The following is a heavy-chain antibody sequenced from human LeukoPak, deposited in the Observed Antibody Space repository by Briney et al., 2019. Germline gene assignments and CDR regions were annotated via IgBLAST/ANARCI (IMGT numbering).Heavy chain of an antibody. V-gene: IGHV3-74*01. J-gene: IGHJ4*02. Sequence: GGSLRLSCAASGLAFSAYKMHWVRQAPRKGLVWVSRISTDGYTTDYADFVQGRFTASRDNTKNTWSLEMNSLRAEDTAVYYCAVGGSPGYWGQGTLVTVSS. D-gene: IGHD2-15*01. CDR3: AVGGSPGY. CDR1: GLAFSAYK. CDR2: ISTDGYTT.